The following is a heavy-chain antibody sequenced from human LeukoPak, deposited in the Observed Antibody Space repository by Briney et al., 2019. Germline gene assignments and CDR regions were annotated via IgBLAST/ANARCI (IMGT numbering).Heavy chain of an antibody. D-gene: IGHD3-9*01. CDR2: ISAYNGNT. CDR1: GYTFTSYG. CDR3: AKGPPYYDILTAYLSWFDP. J-gene: IGHJ5*02. Sequence: ASVKVSCKASGYTFTSYGISWVRQAPGQGLEWMGWISAYNGNTNYAQKLQGRVTMTTDTSTSTAYMELRSLRSDDTAVYYCAKGPPYYDILTAYLSWFDPWGQGTLVTVSS. V-gene: IGHV1-18*01.